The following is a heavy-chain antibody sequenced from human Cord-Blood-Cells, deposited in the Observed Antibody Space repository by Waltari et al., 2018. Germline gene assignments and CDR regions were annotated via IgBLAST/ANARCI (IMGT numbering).Heavy chain of an antibody. CDR3: ARAYILTGYYNDY. D-gene: IGHD3-9*01. J-gene: IGHJ4*02. Sequence: QVQLVQSGAEVKKPGASVKVSCQASGYTVTSYYMHWVRQAPGQGLEWMGIINPSGGSTSYAQKFQGRVTMTRDTSTSTVYMELSSLRSEDTAVYYCARAYILTGYYNDYWGQGTLVTVSS. V-gene: IGHV1-46*01. CDR1: GYTVTSYY. CDR2: INPSGGST.